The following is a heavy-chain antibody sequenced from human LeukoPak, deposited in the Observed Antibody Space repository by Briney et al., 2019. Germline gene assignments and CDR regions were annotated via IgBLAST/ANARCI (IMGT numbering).Heavy chain of an antibody. D-gene: IGHD2-15*01. Sequence: PGGSLRLSCAASGFTFSSYAMSWVRQAPGKGLGWVSGISGSGGSTYNADSVKGRFTISRDNSKNTLYLQMSSLRAEDTAVYYCAKTRDIVVVVAAPFDYWGQGTLVTVSS. V-gene: IGHV3-23*01. CDR1: GFTFSSYA. CDR3: AKTRDIVVVVAAPFDY. CDR2: ISGSGGST. J-gene: IGHJ4*02.